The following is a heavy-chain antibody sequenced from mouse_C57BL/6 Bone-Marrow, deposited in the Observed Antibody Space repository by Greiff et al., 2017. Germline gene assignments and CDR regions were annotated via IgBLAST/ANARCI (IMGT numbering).Heavy chain of an antibody. D-gene: IGHD1-1*01. CDR3: ARGLRYLYYFDY. V-gene: IGHV1-50*01. Sequence: QVQLQQPGAELVKPGASVKLSCKASGYTFTSYWMQWVKQRPGQGLEWIGEIDPSDSYTNYNQKFKGKATLTVDTSSSTAYMQLSSLTSEDSAVYYCARGLRYLYYFDYWGQGTTLTVSS. CDR1: GYTFTSYW. J-gene: IGHJ2*01. CDR2: IDPSDSYT.